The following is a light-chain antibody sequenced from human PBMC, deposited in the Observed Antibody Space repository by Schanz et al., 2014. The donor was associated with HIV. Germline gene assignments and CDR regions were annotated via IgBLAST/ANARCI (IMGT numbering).Light chain of an antibody. CDR1: QTISSAY. J-gene: IGKJ1*01. V-gene: IGKV3-20*01. CDR2: GAS. Sequence: ELVLTQSPGILSLSPGERATLSCRASQTISSAYLAWYQQRPGQAPRLLLYGASRRATGIPDRFSGSGSGTDFTLTISRLEPDDFAVYYCQQYGSPPWTFGQGTKVEV. CDR3: QQYGSPPWT.